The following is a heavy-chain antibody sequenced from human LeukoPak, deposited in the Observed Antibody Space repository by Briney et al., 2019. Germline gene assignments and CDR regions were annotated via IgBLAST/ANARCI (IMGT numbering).Heavy chain of an antibody. J-gene: IGHJ6*02. CDR2: INPNSGGT. CDR1: GYTFTGYY. CDR3: ARDDYSNSYYYYYGMDV. D-gene: IGHD4-4*01. Sequence: VSVKVSCKASGYTFTGYYMHWVRQAPGQGLEWMGRINPNSGGTNYAQKFQGRVTMTRDTSISTAYMELSRLRSDDTAVYYCARDDYSNSYYYYYGMDVWGQGTTVTVSS. V-gene: IGHV1-2*06.